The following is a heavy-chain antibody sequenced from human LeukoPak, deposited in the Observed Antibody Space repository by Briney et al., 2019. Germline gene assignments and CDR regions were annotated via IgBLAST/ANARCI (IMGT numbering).Heavy chain of an antibody. CDR2: ISGSGGST. CDR3: AKRGVVIRVILVGFHKEAYYFDS. Sequence: GGSLRLSCAVSGITLSNYGMSWVRQAPGKGLEWVAGISGSGGSTNYADSVKGRFTISRDNRKNPLYLQMNSLRVEDTAVYFCAKRGVVIRVILVGFHKEAYYFDSWGQGALVTVSS. CDR1: GITLSNYG. D-gene: IGHD3-22*01. V-gene: IGHV3-23*01. J-gene: IGHJ4*02.